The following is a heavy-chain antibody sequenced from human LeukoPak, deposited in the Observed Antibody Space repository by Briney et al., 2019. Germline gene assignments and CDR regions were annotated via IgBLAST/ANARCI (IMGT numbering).Heavy chain of an antibody. V-gene: IGHV3-23*01. D-gene: IGHD2-2*01. CDR3: ARDGYQLSKNWYFDL. CDR2: ISGSGGST. CDR1: GFTFSSYA. Sequence: PGGSLRISCAASGFTFSSYAMSWVRQAPGKGLEWVSAISGSGGSTYYADSVKGRFTISRDNSKNTLYLQMNSLRAEDTAVYYCARDGYQLSKNWYFDLWGRGTLVTVSS. J-gene: IGHJ2*01.